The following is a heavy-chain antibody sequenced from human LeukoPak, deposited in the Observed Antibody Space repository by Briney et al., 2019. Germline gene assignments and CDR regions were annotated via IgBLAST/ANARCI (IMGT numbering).Heavy chain of an antibody. Sequence: PSETLSLTCAVYGGSFSGYYWSWIRQPPGKGLEWIGEINHSGSTNYNPSLKSRVTISVDTSKNQFSLKLSSVTAADTAVYYCARAYSSGWNYYYYGMDVWGQGTTVTVSS. CDR3: ARAYSSGWNYYYYGMDV. CDR1: GGSFSGYY. V-gene: IGHV4-34*01. J-gene: IGHJ6*02. CDR2: INHSGST. D-gene: IGHD6-19*01.